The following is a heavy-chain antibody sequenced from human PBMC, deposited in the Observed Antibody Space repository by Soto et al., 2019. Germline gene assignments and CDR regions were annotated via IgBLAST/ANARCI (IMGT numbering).Heavy chain of an antibody. CDR3: VRDSSDIVVVPATIEGVRAP. Sequence: QVHLVESGGDLVKPGGSLRLSCSASGFTFSDYYMSWIRQAPGKGLEWVSYISSSSSTRYADSVKGRFTISRDNAKNSVYLQMNSLRAEDTAVYYCVRDSSDIVVVPATIEGVRAPWGQGTLVTVSS. CDR1: GFTFSDYY. CDR2: ISSSSST. J-gene: IGHJ5*02. V-gene: IGHV3-11*06. D-gene: IGHD2-2*02.